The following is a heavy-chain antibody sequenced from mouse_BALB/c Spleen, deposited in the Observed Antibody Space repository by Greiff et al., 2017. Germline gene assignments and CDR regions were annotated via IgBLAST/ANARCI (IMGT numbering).Heavy chain of an antibody. CDR2: IYPGDGDT. CDR1: GYAFSSYW. CDR3: AKGGYDWFAY. V-gene: IGHV1-80*01. Sequence: QVHVKQSGAELVRPGSSVKISCKASGYAFSSYWMNWVKQRPGQGLEWIGQIYPGDGDTNYNGKFKGKATLTADKSSSTAYMQLSSLTSEDSAVYFCAKGGYDWFAYWGQGTLVTVSA. D-gene: IGHD2-2*01. J-gene: IGHJ3*01.